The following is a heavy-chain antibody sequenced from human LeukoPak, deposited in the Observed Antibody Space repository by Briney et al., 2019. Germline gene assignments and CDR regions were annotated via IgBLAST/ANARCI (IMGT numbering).Heavy chain of an antibody. CDR2: ISAYNGNT. V-gene: IGHV1-18*01. D-gene: IGHD3-3*01. CDR3: ARARADFWSGYYNFDT. CDR1: GYTFTSYG. J-gene: IGHJ3*02. Sequence: ASVKVSCKASGYTFTSYGISWVRQAPGQGLEWMGWISAYNGNTNYAQKLQGRVTMTTDTSTSTAYMELRSLRSDDTAVYYCARARADFWSGYYNFDTWGQGTMVTVSS.